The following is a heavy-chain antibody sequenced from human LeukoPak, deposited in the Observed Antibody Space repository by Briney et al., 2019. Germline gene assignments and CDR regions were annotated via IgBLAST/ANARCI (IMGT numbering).Heavy chain of an antibody. V-gene: IGHV3-23*01. CDR1: GFTFSNYA. CDR3: GKFLAVIAARDSLYFQH. CDR2: IRASGGST. Sequence: PGGSLRLSCEASGFTFSNYAMSWVRQAPGKGLEWVSSIRASGGSTYYADSVKGRFTISRDNSKNTLYLQMSSLRAEDTAVYYCGKFLAVIAARDSLYFQHWGQGTLVTVSS. J-gene: IGHJ1*01. D-gene: IGHD6-6*01.